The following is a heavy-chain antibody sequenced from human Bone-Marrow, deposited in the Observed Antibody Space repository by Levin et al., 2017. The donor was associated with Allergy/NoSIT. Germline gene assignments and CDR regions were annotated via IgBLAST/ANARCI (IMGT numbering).Heavy chain of an antibody. CDR3: AKDDRAKGGVVTGFDY. CDR2: ISGSGGST. D-gene: IGHD3-16*02. V-gene: IGHV3-23*01. CDR1: GFTFSSYA. J-gene: IGHJ4*02. Sequence: GESLKISCAASGFTFSSYAMSWVRQAPGKGLEWVSAISGSGGSTYYADSVKGRFTISRDNSKNTLYLQMNSLRAEDTAVYYCAKDDRAKGGVVTGFDYWGQGTLVTVSS.